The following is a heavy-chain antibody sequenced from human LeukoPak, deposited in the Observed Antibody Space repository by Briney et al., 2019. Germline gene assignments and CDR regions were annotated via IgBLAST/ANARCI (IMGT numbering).Heavy chain of an antibody. CDR1: GGSFSGYY. V-gene: IGHV4-34*01. CDR3: ARASAFYCGSTSCYQSSFDY. CDR2: INHSGST. D-gene: IGHD2-2*01. J-gene: IGHJ4*02. Sequence: SETLSLTCAVYGGSFSGYYWSWIRQPPGKGLEWIGEINHSGSTNYNPSLKSRVTISVDTSKNQFSLKLSSVTAADTAVYYCARASAFYCGSTSCYQSSFDYWGQGTLVTVSS.